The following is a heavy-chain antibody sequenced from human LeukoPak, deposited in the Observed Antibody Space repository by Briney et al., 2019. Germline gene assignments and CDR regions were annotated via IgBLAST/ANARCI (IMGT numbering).Heavy chain of an antibody. Sequence: PGGSLRLSCAVSGFTFSSYSMTWVRQAPGKGLEWVSYISSTSSTVYYADSVKGRFTISRDNVKNSLYLQMNSLRAEDTAVYYCARDYGGSSPFDYWGQGTLVTVSS. CDR3: ARDYGGSSPFDY. CDR2: ISSTSSTV. CDR1: GFTFSSYS. V-gene: IGHV3-48*01. J-gene: IGHJ4*02. D-gene: IGHD4-23*01.